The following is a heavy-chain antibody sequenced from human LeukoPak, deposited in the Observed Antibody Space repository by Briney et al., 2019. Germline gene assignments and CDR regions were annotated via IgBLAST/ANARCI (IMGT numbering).Heavy chain of an antibody. J-gene: IGHJ4*02. CDR1: GFTFISYA. CDR2: ISGSGGST. V-gene: IGHV3-23*01. Sequence: GGSLRLSCAASGFTFISYATSWVRQAPGKGLEWVSAISGSGGSTYYADSVKGRFTISRDNAKNTLYLQMNSLRAEDTAVYYCAKELYIVVGYWGQGTLVTVSS. CDR3: AKELYIVVGY. D-gene: IGHD2-21*01.